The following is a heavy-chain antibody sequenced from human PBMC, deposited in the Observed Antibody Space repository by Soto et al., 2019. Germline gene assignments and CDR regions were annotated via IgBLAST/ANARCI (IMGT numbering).Heavy chain of an antibody. J-gene: IGHJ1*01. CDR3: ARDLDGLHDDTSGPFPRPG. Sequence: SETLSLTCTVSGGSISSSSWSWIRQPPGRGLEWIGYIHSSGSIYYNPSLKSRATMSIDTAGNQFSLKVSSVTVADTAVYYCARDLDGLHDDTSGPFPRPGWGQGTLVTVSS. CDR2: IHSSGSI. V-gene: IGHV4-4*09. D-gene: IGHD3-22*01. CDR1: GGSISSSS.